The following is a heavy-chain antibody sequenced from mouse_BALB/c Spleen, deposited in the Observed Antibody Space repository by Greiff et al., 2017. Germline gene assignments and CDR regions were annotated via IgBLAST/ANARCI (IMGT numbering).Heavy chain of an antibody. V-gene: IGHV14-1*02. CDR2: IDPENGNT. CDR3: ARLAYYFDY. J-gene: IGHJ2*01. Sequence: VQLQQSGAELVRPGALVKLSCKASGFNIKDYYMHWVKQRPEQGLEWIGWIDPENGNTIYDPKFQGKASITADTSSNTAYLQLSSLTSEDTAVYYCARLAYYFDYWGQGTTLTVSS. CDR1: GFNIKDYY.